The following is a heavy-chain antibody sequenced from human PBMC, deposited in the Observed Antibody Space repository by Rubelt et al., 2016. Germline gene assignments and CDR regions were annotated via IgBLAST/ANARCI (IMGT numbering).Heavy chain of an antibody. CDR2: INPSGGST. Sequence: QVQLVQSGAEVKKPGASVKVSCKASGYTFTSYYMHWVRQAPGQGLEWMGIINPSGGSTSYAQKFQGRVSMTRETSTSTVYMELSSLRSEDTAVYYCARSPRYDFEDNWFDRWGQGTLVTVSS. CDR3: ARSPRYDFEDNWFDR. D-gene: IGHD3-3*01. J-gene: IGHJ5*02. CDR1: GYTFTSYY. V-gene: IGHV1-46*01.